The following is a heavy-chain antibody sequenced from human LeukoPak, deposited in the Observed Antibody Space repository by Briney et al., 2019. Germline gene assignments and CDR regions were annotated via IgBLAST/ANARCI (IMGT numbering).Heavy chain of an antibody. J-gene: IGHJ4*02. Sequence: PGGSLRLSCAASGFTFSSYAMNWVRQAPGKGLEWVSGISGSDDSTYYADSVKGRFTISRDNSKNTVYLQMNSLRAEDTAVYYCARDAYYYDSSGYYYFDYWGQGTLVTVSS. CDR2: ISGSDDST. CDR1: GFTFSSYA. CDR3: ARDAYYYDSSGYYYFDY. V-gene: IGHV3-23*01. D-gene: IGHD3-22*01.